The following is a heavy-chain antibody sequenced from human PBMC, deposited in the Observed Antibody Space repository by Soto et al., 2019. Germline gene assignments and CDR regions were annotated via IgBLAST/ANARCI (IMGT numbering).Heavy chain of an antibody. V-gene: IGHV3-23*01. CDR1: GFTFSVYA. CDR2: ISGSGDST. J-gene: IGHJ4*02. D-gene: IGHD3-10*01. Sequence: EVRLLESGGGLVQPGGSLRLSCAASGFTFSVYAMSWVRQAPGKGLEWVSGISGSGDSTHYADSVKGRFTVSRDNSKSMLYLPTNSLRAEDTAIYYFAKALYGGFTYWGQGTLVTVSS. CDR3: AKALYGGFTY.